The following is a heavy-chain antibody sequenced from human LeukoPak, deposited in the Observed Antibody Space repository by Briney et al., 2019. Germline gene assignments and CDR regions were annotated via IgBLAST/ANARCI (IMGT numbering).Heavy chain of an antibody. V-gene: IGHV3-64*01. Sequence: GGSLRLSCAASGFTFSSYAMHWVRQAPGKGLEYVSAISTDGGSPYYANSVKGRFTISRDISKNTLYLQMGSLRAEDMAVYYCARWSSTSCYDYWGQGTLVTVSS. CDR1: GFTFSSYA. D-gene: IGHD2-2*01. J-gene: IGHJ4*02. CDR3: ARWSSTSCYDY. CDR2: ISTDGGSP.